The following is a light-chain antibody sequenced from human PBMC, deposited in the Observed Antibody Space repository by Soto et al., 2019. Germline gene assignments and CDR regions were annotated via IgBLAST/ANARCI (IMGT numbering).Light chain of an antibody. V-gene: IGKV1-39*01. Sequence: DIQMTQSPSSLSASVGDRVTITCRASQSITNNLNWYQQKPGKAPKLLIYAASNLENGVPSSFSGSGSGTDFTLTISSLQPEDFATYYCKQTYSAPYSFGQGTKLEIK. J-gene: IGKJ2*01. CDR3: KQTYSAPYS. CDR2: AAS. CDR1: QSITNN.